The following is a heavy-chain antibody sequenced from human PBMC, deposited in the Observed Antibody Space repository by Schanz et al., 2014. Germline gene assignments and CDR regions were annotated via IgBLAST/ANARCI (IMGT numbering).Heavy chain of an antibody. Sequence: QVQLVQSGAEVKKPGASVKVSCKASGYTFTSYGISWVRQAPGQGPEWMGWISDYNADTKYAQKVQGRVTMTTDTSTSTAYMELRSLRSDDTAVYYCATIGVNDYWRFGLDLWGQGTTVTVSS. V-gene: IGHV1-18*04. J-gene: IGHJ6*02. D-gene: IGHD3-16*01. CDR3: ATIGVNDYWRFGLDL. CDR1: GYTFTSYG. CDR2: ISDYNADT.